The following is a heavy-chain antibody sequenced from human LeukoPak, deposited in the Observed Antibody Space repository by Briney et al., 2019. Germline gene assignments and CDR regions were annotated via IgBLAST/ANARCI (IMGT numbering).Heavy chain of an antibody. Sequence: GGSLRLSCAASGFIVSANYMSWVRQAPGKGLEWVSVFYSGGHTFHRDGTTYYADSVKGRFTISGDKSANTVYLQMNRLRLDDTAVYYCAHSYEIDSSGYHRPPAFWGQGTLVTASS. CDR3: AHSYEIDSSGYHRPPAF. D-gene: IGHD3-22*01. CDR1: GFIVSANY. J-gene: IGHJ4*02. CDR2: FYSGGHTFHRDGTT. V-gene: IGHV3-53*05.